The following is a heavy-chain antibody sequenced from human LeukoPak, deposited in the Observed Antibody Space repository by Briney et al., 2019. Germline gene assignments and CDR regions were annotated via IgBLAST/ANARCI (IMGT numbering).Heavy chain of an antibody. CDR2: IYTSGST. CDR1: GGSISSGSYY. J-gene: IGHJ6*03. Sequence: SQTLSLTCTVSGGSISSGSYYWSWIRQPAGKGLEWIGRIYTSGSTNYNPSLKSRVTISVDTSKNQFSLKLSSVTAADTAVYYCARIPPTKVAARPYYYYYYMDVWGKGTTVTVSS. V-gene: IGHV4-61*02. CDR3: ARIPPTKVAARPYYYYYYMDV. D-gene: IGHD6-6*01.